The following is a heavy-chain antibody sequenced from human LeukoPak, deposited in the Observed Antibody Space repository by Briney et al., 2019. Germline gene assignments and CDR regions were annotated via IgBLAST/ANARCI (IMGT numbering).Heavy chain of an antibody. CDR2: INPNSGGT. CDR1: GYIFTSYY. CDR3: ARVTGYSYGYGI. V-gene: IGHV1-2*02. Sequence: ASVTVSCKASGYIFTSYYIHWVRQAPGQGLEWMGWINPNSGGTNYAQKFQGRVTMTRDTSISTAYMELSRLRSDDTAVYYCARVTGYSYGYGIWGQGTMVTVSS. D-gene: IGHD5-18*01. J-gene: IGHJ3*02.